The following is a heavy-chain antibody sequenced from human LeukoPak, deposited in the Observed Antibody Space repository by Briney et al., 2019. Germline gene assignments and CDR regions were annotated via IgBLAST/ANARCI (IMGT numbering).Heavy chain of an antibody. D-gene: IGHD5-18*01. CDR3: ARDGWIQLWLRNYYYMDV. Sequence: ASVKVSCKASAYTFTGYYMHWVRQAPGQGLEWMGRINPNSGGTNYAQKFQGRVTMTRDTSISTAYMELSRLRSDDTAVYYCARDGWIQLWLRNYYYMDVWGKGTTVTVSS. V-gene: IGHV1-2*06. CDR2: INPNSGGT. CDR1: AYTFTGYY. J-gene: IGHJ6*03.